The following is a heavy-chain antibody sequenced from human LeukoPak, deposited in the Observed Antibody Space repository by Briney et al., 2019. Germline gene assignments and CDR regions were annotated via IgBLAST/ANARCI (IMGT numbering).Heavy chain of an antibody. CDR3: ARDEPYYYDSSGYYTYYFDY. D-gene: IGHD3-22*01. J-gene: IGHJ4*02. CDR1: GGSISSYY. CDR2: ICTSGST. V-gene: IGHV4-4*07. Sequence: PSETPSLTCTVSGGSISSYYWSWIRQPAGKGLEWIGRICTSGSTNYNPSLKSRVTISVDKSKNQFSLKLSSVTAADTAVYYCARDEPYYYDSSGYYTYYFDYWGQGTLVTVSS.